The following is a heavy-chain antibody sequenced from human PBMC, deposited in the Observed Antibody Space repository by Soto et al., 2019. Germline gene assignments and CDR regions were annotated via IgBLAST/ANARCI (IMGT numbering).Heavy chain of an antibody. CDR2: IWYDGSNK. V-gene: IGHV3-33*01. CDR3: ARESISYGDYFDY. J-gene: IGHJ4*02. CDR1: GFSFSTYG. Sequence: ESVGGVVQPGRSLRLSCAASGFSFSTYGMHWVRQAPGKGLEWVALIWYDGSNKFYADSVKGRFTTSRDNSKNTLYLQMNSLRAEDTAVNYCARESISYGDYFDYWGQGALVTVSS. D-gene: IGHD2-21*01.